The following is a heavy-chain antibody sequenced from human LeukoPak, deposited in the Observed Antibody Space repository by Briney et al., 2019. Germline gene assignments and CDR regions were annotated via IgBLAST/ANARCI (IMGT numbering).Heavy chain of an antibody. CDR1: GGSFSGYY. CDR2: INHSGST. D-gene: IGHD3-10*01. Sequence: SETLSLTCAVYGGSFSGYYWSWIRQPPGKGLEWIGEINHSGSTNYNPSLKSRVTISVDTSKNQFSLKLSSVTAADTAVYYCARGVIGFGESYSDYWGQGTLVTVSS. J-gene: IGHJ4*02. V-gene: IGHV4-34*01. CDR3: ARGVIGFGESYSDY.